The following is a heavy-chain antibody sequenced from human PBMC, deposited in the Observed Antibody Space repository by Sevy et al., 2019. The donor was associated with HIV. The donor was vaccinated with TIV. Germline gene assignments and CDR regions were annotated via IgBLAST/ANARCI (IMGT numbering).Heavy chain of an antibody. J-gene: IGHJ6*02. CDR1: GGSISSGGYY. Sequence: SETLSLTCTVSGGSISSGGYYWSWIRQHPGEGLEWIGYIYYSGSTYYNPSLKSRVTISVDTSKNQFSLKLSSVTAADTAMYYCAREYSSSSVGDYYYYYGMDVWGQGTTVTVSS. D-gene: IGHD6-6*01. CDR3: AREYSSSSVGDYYYYYGMDV. V-gene: IGHV4-31*03. CDR2: IYYSGST.